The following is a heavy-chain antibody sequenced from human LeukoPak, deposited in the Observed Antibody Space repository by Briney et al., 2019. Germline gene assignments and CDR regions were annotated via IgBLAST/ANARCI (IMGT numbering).Heavy chain of an antibody. CDR3: ARDCPPEGVERAFDI. J-gene: IGHJ3*02. V-gene: IGHV4-39*07. CDR1: GGSISSSSYY. D-gene: IGHD3-16*01. Sequence: SETLSLTCTVSGGSISSSSYYWGWIRQPPGKGLEWIGSIYYSGSTYYNPSLKSRVTISVDTSKNQFSLKLSSVTAADTAVYYCARDCPPEGVERAFDIWGQGTMVTVSS. CDR2: IYYSGST.